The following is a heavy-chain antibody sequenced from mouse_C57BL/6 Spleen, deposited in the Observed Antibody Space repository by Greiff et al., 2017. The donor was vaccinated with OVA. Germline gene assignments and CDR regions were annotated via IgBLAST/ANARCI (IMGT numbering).Heavy chain of an antibody. V-gene: IGHV5-17*01. J-gene: IGHJ2*01. CDR1: GFTFSDYG. CDR2: ISSGSSTI. D-gene: IGHD1-1*01. Sequence: EVHLVESGGGLVKPGGSLKLSCAASGFTFSDYGMHWVRQAPEKGLEWVAYISSGSSTIYYADTVKGRFTISRDNAKNTLFLQMTSLRSEDTAMYYCARGAIYYYGSTYFDYWGQGTTLTVSS. CDR3: ARGAIYYYGSTYFDY.